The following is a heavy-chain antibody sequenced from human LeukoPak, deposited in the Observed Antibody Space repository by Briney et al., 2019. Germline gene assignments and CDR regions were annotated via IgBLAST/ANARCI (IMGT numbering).Heavy chain of an antibody. D-gene: IGHD3-10*01. Sequence: PSETLSLTCTVSGGSINDFYWSWIRQPPGKGLEWIGYIHYIGSTTFNPSLQSRVTISLDTSKNQFSLKLNSVTAADTAVYYCAGLYYAGSGTNDYWARESWSPSPQ. CDR3: AGLYYAGSGTNDY. CDR2: IHYIGST. V-gene: IGHV4-59*08. J-gene: IGHJ4*02. CDR1: GGSINDFY.